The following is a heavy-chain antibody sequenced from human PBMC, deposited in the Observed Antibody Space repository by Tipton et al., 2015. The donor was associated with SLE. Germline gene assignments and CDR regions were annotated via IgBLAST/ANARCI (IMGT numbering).Heavy chain of an antibody. V-gene: IGHV4-61*01. J-gene: IGHJ4*02. Sequence: TLSLTCTVSGYSISSGYFWSWIRQPPGKGLEWIGYVDYSGTTNYNPSLKSRVTMSMHTSKNQFSLRLSSVTAADTAVYYCAREPDYWGQGTLVTVSS. CDR2: VDYSGTT. CDR3: AREPDY. CDR1: GYSISSGYF.